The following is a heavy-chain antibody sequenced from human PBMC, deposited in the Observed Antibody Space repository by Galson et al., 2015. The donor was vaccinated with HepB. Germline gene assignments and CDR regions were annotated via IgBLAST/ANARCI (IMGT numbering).Heavy chain of an antibody. CDR3: ARVGGQYFDWFNDY. CDR2: IYYSGST. CDR1: GGSISSYY. D-gene: IGHD3-9*01. J-gene: IGHJ4*02. Sequence: LSLTCTVSGGSISSYYWSWIRQPPGKGLEWIGYIYYSGSTNYNPSLKSRVTISVDTSKNQFSLKLSSVTAADTAVYYCARVGGQYFDWFNDYWGQGTLVTVSS. V-gene: IGHV4-59*01.